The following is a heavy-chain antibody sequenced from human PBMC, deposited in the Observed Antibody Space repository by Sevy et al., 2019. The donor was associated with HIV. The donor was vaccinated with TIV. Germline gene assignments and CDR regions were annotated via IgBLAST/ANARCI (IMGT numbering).Heavy chain of an antibody. V-gene: IGHV3-9*01. CDR1: GFPFNDNA. D-gene: IGHD2-21*01. CDR2: ISWNSRNV. CDR3: AKDINRGCDGINCYPYYYYFYGLDV. Sequence: GGSLRLSCAASGFPFNDNALHWVLQVPGKGLEWVSGISWNSRNVGYADSEKGRFTISRDNANHFLYLEMNSLRPEDTAFYYCAKDINRGCDGINCYPYYYYFYGLDVWGQGTTVTVSS. J-gene: IGHJ6*02.